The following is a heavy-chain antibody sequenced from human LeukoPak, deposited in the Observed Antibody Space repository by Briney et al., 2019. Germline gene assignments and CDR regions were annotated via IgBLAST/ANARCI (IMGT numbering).Heavy chain of an antibody. V-gene: IGHV4-31*03. Sequence: SETLPLTCTVSGGSISSGGYYWSWIRQHPGKGLEWIGYIYYSGSTYYNPSLKSRVTISVDTSKNQFSLKLSSVTAADTAVYYCARNGYSGYDQYFDYWGQGTLVTVSS. CDR3: ARNGYSGYDQYFDY. J-gene: IGHJ4*02. CDR1: GGSISSGGYY. D-gene: IGHD5-12*01. CDR2: IYYSGST.